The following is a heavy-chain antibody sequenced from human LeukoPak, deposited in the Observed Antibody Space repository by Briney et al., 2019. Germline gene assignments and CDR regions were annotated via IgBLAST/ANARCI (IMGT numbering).Heavy chain of an antibody. Sequence: SETLSLTCAVYGGSFSGYYWSWIRQPPGKGLEWIGEINHSGSTNYNPSLKSRVTISVDTSKNQFSLKLSSVTAADTAVYYCARDSGSSWPDYWGQGTLVTVSS. CDR1: GGSFSGYY. CDR3: ARDSGSSWPDY. D-gene: IGHD6-13*01. V-gene: IGHV4-34*01. J-gene: IGHJ4*02. CDR2: INHSGST.